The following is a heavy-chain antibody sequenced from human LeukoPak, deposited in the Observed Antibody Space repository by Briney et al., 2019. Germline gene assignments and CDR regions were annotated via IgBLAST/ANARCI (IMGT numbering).Heavy chain of an antibody. J-gene: IGHJ4*02. V-gene: IGHV1-18*01. CDR2: ISAYNGNT. CDR3: ARARTSGTLDY. CDR1: GGTFSSYA. D-gene: IGHD6-6*01. Sequence: ASVKVSCKASGGTFSSYAISWVRQAPGQGLEWMGWISAYNGNTNYAQKLQGRVTMTTDTSTSTAYMELRSLRSDDTAVYYCARARTSGTLDYWGQGTLVTVSS.